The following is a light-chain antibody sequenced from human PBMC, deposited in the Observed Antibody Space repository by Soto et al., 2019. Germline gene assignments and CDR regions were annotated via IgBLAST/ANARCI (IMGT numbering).Light chain of an antibody. Sequence: QSVLTQPASVSGSPGQSITISCTGTSNTIGGYNVVSWYQQHPGTAPKVIIYEGIKRPSGGSNRFSGSISGRTASLTISGLQAEDEADYSCCSYVGATTYGFGTGTKVTVL. CDR3: CSYVGATTYG. CDR1: SNTIGGYNV. J-gene: IGLJ1*01. V-gene: IGLV2-23*01. CDR2: EGI.